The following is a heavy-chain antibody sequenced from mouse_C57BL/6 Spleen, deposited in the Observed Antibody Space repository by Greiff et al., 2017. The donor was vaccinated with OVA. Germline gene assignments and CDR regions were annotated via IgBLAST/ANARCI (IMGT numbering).Heavy chain of an antibody. CDR2: IYPRSGNT. D-gene: IGHD1-1*01. J-gene: IGHJ4*01. V-gene: IGHV1-81*01. CDR1: GYTFTSYG. Sequence: QVQLQQSGAELARPGASVKLSCKASGYTFTSYGISWVKQRTGQGLEWIGEIYPRSGNTYYNEKFKGKATLTADKSSSTAYMELRSLTSEDSAVYVWASLGYYGSSYKGYAVWYWGKGATVTFSS. CDR3: ASLGYYGSSYKGYAVWY.